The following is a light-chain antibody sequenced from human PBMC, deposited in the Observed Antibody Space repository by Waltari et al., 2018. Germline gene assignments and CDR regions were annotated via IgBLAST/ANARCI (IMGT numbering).Light chain of an antibody. CDR2: DVR. Sequence: QSALTQPASVSGSPGQSITISCTGTSSAVGGYNYVSWYQQHPGQVPKLLIFDVRNRPSGVSNRFSGSKSGNTASLTISGLQAEDESDYYCCSFTSRSTWVFGGGTKLTVL. CDR1: SSAVGGYNY. J-gene: IGLJ3*02. CDR3: CSFTSRSTWV. V-gene: IGLV2-14*01.